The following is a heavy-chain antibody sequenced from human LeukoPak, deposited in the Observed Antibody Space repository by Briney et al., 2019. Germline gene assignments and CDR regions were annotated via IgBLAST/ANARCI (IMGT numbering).Heavy chain of an antibody. Sequence: ASVKVSCKASGYTFTSYAMHWVRQAPGQRLEWMGWINAGNGNTKYSQKFQGRVTIIRDTSASTAYMELSSLRSEDTAVYYCARDAVTNGLYWYFDLWGRGTLVTVSS. CDR3: ARDAVTNGLYWYFDL. V-gene: IGHV1-3*01. J-gene: IGHJ2*01. CDR2: INAGNGNT. CDR1: GYTFTSYA. D-gene: IGHD4-17*01.